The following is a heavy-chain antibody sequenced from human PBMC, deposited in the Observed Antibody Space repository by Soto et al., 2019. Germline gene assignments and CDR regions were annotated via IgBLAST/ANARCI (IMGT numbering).Heavy chain of an antibody. CDR3: VEGWNDF. CDR2: IKSTKDGGAR. D-gene: IGHD1-1*01. V-gene: IGHV3-15*01. J-gene: IGHJ4*02. Sequence: EVQVVESGGDLVEPGGSLRLSCVTSGFMFSSAWMSWVRQAPGKGLEWVARIKSTKDGGARDYAAPVNGRFSIPRHESKSTVYLEMNGLRVEDTALYYRVEGWNDFWGQGTLVTVSS. CDR1: GFMFSSAW.